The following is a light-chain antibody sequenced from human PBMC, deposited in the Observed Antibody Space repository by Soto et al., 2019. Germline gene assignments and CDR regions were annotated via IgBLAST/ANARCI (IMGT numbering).Light chain of an antibody. J-gene: IGKJ2*01. CDR3: MQPSQCPQT. CDR2: QRS. CDR1: QSLVHRNGNTS. V-gene: IGKV2-24*01. Sequence: DVVMTQTPLASPVTLGKPASISCRSSQSLVHRNGNTSLSWLQNRPGQPPSLPIYQRSNRSSGVPHRFRGSGAGTDFSLNISSVQADDVGVYYCMQPSQCPQTFGQGTKLEIK.